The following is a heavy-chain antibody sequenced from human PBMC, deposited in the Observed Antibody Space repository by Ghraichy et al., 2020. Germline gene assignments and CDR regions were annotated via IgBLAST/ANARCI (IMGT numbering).Heavy chain of an antibody. CDR1: GFTFSSYS. CDR3: ARGEAWVEMATNTLIDY. D-gene: IGHD5-24*01. J-gene: IGHJ4*02. CDR2: ISSSSSYI. Sequence: GGSLRLSCAASGFTFSSYSMNWVRQAPGKGLEWVSSISSSSSYIYYADSVKGRFTISRDNAKNSLYLQMNSLRAEDTAVYYCARGEAWVEMATNTLIDYWGQGTLVTVSS. V-gene: IGHV3-21*01.